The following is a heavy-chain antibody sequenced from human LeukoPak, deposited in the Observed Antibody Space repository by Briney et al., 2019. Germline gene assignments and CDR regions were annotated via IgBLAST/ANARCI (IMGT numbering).Heavy chain of an antibody. CDR3: AKGRVIEKATMGFGY. V-gene: IGHV3-23*01. J-gene: IGHJ4*02. D-gene: IGHD5-24*01. Sequence: PEGSLRLSCAASGFTFSSYAMSWVRQAPGKGLEWVSAISGSGGSTYYADSVKGRFTISRDNSKNTLYLQMNSLRAEDTAVYYCAKGRVIEKATMGFGYWGQGTLVTVSS. CDR2: ISGSGGST. CDR1: GFTFSSYA.